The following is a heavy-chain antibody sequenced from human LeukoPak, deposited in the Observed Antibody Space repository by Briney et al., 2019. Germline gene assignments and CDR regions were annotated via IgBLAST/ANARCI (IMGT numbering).Heavy chain of an antibody. J-gene: IGHJ6*02. V-gene: IGHV5-51*01. Sequence: GESLKISCKGSGYSFTSYWIGWVRQMPGKGLEWMGIIYPGDSDTRYSPSFQGQVTISADKSISTAYLQWSSLKASDTAMYYCARYSGSYYHYYGMDVWGQGTTVTVSS. CDR3: ARYSGSYYHYYGMDV. D-gene: IGHD1-26*01. CDR1: GYSFTSYW. CDR2: IYPGDSDT.